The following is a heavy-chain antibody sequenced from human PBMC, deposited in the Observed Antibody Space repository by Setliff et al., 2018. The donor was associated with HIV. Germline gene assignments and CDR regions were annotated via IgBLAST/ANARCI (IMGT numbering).Heavy chain of an antibody. CDR3: ARDCSSTSCPGSFNYYYYYYYMDV. Sequence: ASVKVSCKASGYTFTAYYMHWVRQAPGQGLEWMGRINPNSGGTNYAQKFQGRVTMTRDTSISTVYMELSSLRSEDTAVYYCARDCSSTSCPGSFNYYYYYYYMDVWGKGTTVTVSS. V-gene: IGHV1-2*06. D-gene: IGHD2-2*01. J-gene: IGHJ6*03. CDR2: INPNSGGT. CDR1: GYTFTAYY.